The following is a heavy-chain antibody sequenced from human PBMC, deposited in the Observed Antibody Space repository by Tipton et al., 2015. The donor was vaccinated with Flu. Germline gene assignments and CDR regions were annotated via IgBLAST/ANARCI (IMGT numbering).Heavy chain of an antibody. CDR1: GVSISDFW. CDR3: ARGGYDILTDSYTKFDY. D-gene: IGHD3-9*01. Sequence: TLSLTCTVSGVSISDFWWTWIRQPPGKGLEWIGYFFYTGSTDFNPSLKSRVPISVVTSKNQFSLKLNSVTAADMAMYYCARGGYDILTDSYTKFDYWGQGNLVTVSS. CDR2: FFYTGST. J-gene: IGHJ4*02. V-gene: IGHV4-59*01.